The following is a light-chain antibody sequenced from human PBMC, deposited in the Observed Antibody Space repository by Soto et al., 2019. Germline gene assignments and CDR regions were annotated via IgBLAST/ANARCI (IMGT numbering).Light chain of an antibody. Sequence: QSVLTQPPSVSGAPGQRVTISCTGSSSNIGAGYDAHWYQHLPGTAPKLLIYGNSNRPSGVPDRFSGSRSGTSASLAITGLQAEDEAQYYCQSYDGRLGVLVFGGGTKVTVL. CDR1: SSNIGAGYD. J-gene: IGLJ2*01. V-gene: IGLV1-40*01. CDR3: QSYDGRLGVLV. CDR2: GNS.